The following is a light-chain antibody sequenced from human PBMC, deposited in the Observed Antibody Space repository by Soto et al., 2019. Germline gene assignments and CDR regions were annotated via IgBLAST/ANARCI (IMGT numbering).Light chain of an antibody. V-gene: IGKV3-11*01. CDR3: HQRSNWPPFS. J-gene: IGKJ3*01. CDR2: DAS. CDR1: QSVRSY. Sequence: EIVLTQSPATLSLSPGERATLSCRASQSVRSYLAWYQQKPGQAPRLLIYDASNRATGIPARFSGSGSGTDFTLTISSLEPEDFAVYYCHQRSNWPPFSFGPGTKVDIK.